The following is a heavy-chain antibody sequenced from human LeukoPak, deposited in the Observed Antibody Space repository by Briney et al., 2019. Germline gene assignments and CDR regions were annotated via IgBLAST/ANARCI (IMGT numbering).Heavy chain of an antibody. Sequence: PSETLSLTCAVYGGSFSGYYWSWIRQPPGKGLEWIGEIKHSGSSNYNPFLKSRVTISVDTSKNQFSLKLSSVTAADTTVYYCARGGYCSSTSCYRELRWGYYYYYYMDVWGKGTTVTVSS. CDR2: IKHSGSS. J-gene: IGHJ6*03. D-gene: IGHD2-2*02. CDR1: GGSFSGYY. CDR3: ARGGYCSSTSCYRELRWGYYYYYYMDV. V-gene: IGHV4-34*01.